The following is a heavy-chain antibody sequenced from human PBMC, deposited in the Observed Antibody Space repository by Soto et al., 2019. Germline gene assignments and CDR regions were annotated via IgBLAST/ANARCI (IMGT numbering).Heavy chain of an antibody. CDR1: GFTFSSYG. Sequence: QVQLVESGGGVVQPGRSLRLSCAASGFTFSSYGMHWVRQAPGKGLEWVAVIWYDGSNKYYADSVKGRFTISRDNSKNTLYLQMSSLRAEDTAVYYCARAYNWNYGVGMDVWGQGTTVTVSS. CDR2: IWYDGSNK. D-gene: IGHD1-7*01. CDR3: ARAYNWNYGVGMDV. V-gene: IGHV3-33*01. J-gene: IGHJ6*02.